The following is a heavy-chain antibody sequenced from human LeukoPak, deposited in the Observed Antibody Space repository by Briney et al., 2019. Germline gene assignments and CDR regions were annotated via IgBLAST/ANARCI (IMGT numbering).Heavy chain of an antibody. CDR1: GYTFTGYY. CDR2: INPNRGGT. CDR3: ARARRIDTAMAYFDY. J-gene: IGHJ4*02. D-gene: IGHD5-18*01. V-gene: IGHV1-2*02. Sequence: ASVKVSCKASGYTFTGYYMHWVRQAPGQGLEWMGWINPNRGGTNYAQKFQGRVTMTRDTSISTAYMELSRLRSDDTAVYYCARARRIDTAMAYFDYWGQGTLVTVSS.